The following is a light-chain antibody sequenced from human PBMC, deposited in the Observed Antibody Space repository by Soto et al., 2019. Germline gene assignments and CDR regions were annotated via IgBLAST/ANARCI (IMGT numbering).Light chain of an antibody. J-gene: IGKJ3*01. CDR1: QSISNW. CDR2: DAS. CDR3: QQRSSWPFT. Sequence: GDRVTITCRASQSISNWLAWYQQKPGKAPKLLIYDASSLESGVPSRFSGGGFGTEFTLTISSLEPEDFAVYYCQQRSSWPFTFGPGTKVDIK. V-gene: IGKV1-5*01.